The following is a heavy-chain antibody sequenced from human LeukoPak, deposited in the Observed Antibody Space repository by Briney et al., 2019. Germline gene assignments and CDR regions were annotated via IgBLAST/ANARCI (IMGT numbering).Heavy chain of an antibody. Sequence: ELGGSLRLSCAASGFTFTGYYMHWVRQAPGQGLEWMGWINPNSGGTNYAQKFQGRVTMTRDTSISTAYMELSRLRSDDTAVYYCARAGDYEVDYWGQGTLVTVSS. D-gene: IGHD4-17*01. J-gene: IGHJ4*02. CDR3: ARAGDYEVDY. V-gene: IGHV1-2*02. CDR2: INPNSGGT. CDR1: GFTFTGYY.